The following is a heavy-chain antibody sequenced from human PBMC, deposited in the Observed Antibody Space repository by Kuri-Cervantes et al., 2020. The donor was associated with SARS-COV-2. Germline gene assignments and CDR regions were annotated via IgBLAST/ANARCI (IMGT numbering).Heavy chain of an antibody. V-gene: IGHV4-61*01. CDR1: GGSVSSGSYY. D-gene: IGHD6-6*01. CDR3: ARGKWSSSSPLDY. Sequence: SETLSLTCTVSGGSVSSGSYYWSWIRQPPGKGLEWIGYIYYSGSTNYNPSLKGRVTISVDTSKNQFSLKLSSVTAADTAVYYCARGKWSSSSPLDYWGQGTLVTVSS. CDR2: IYYSGST. J-gene: IGHJ4*02.